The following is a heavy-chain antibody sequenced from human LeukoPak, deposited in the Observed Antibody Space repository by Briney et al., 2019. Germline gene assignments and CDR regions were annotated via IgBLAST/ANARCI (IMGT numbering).Heavy chain of an antibody. CDR2: IRYDGSNK. Sequence: PGGSLRLSCAASGFTFSSYGMHWVRQAPGKGLEWVAFIRYDGSNKYYADSVKGRFTISRDNSKSTLYLKMNSLRAEDTAVYFCASPGFDSWGQGTLVTVSS. CDR1: GFTFSSYG. CDR3: ASPGFDS. J-gene: IGHJ4*02. V-gene: IGHV3-30*02.